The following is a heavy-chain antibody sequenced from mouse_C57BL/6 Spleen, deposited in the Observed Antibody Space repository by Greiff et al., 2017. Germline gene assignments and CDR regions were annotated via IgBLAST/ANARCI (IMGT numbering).Heavy chain of an antibody. D-gene: IGHD1-1*01. CDR1: GYTFTSYW. CDR3: ARSGFITTVVATRDWYFEV. J-gene: IGHJ1*03. V-gene: IGHV1-55*01. Sequence: QVQLQQPGAELVKPGASVKMSCKASGYTFTSYWITWVKQRPGQGLEWIGDIYPGSGSTNYNEKFKSKATLTVDTSSSTAYMQLSSLTSEDSAVYYCARSGFITTVVATRDWYFEVWGTGTTVTVSS. CDR2: IYPGSGST.